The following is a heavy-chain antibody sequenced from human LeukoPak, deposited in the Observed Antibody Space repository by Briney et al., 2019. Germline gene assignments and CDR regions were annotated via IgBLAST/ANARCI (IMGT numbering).Heavy chain of an antibody. D-gene: IGHD2-2*01. CDR3: ARSQVVPAADDWVYYFDY. CDR2: IIPIFGTA. J-gene: IGHJ4*02. V-gene: IGHV1-69*01. CDR1: GGTFSSYA. Sequence: GSSVKVSCKASGGTFSSYAISWVRQAPGQGLEWMGGIIPIFGTANYAQKFQGRVTITADESTSTAYMELSSLRSEDTAVYYCARSQVVPAADDWVYYFDYWGQGTLVTVSS.